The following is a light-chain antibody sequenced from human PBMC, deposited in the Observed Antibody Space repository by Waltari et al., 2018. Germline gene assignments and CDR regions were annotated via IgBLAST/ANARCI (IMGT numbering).Light chain of an antibody. J-gene: IGLJ2*01. Sequence: SSELTQDPAVSVALGQTVRITCQGDSLRNYYASWYQQKPGQAPILVIYGKNNRPSGIPDRCSGSISGNTASLTSTGAQAEDEADYYWNSRDSSGNHYVVFGGGTKLTVL. CDR2: GKN. CDR3: NSRDSSGNHYVV. CDR1: SLRNYY. V-gene: IGLV3-19*01.